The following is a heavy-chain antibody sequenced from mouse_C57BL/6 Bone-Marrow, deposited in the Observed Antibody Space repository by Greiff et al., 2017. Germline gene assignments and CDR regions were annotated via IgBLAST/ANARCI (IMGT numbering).Heavy chain of an antibody. J-gene: IGHJ3*01. CDR3: ARPAWFAY. Sequence: QVQLQQSGPELVKPGASVKISCKASGYAFSSSWMNWVKQRPGTGLEWIGRIYPGDGDTNYNGKFKGKATLTADKPSSTAYMQLSSLTSEDSAVYFCARPAWFAYWGQGTLVTVSA. CDR1: GYAFSSSW. V-gene: IGHV1-82*01. CDR2: IYPGDGDT.